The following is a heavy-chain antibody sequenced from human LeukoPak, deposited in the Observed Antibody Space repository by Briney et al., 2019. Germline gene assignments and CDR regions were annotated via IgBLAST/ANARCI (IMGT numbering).Heavy chain of an antibody. CDR2: IYSGGST. CDR3: AYLTGTTDAFDI. Sequence: GGPLRLSCAASGFTVSSNYMSWVRQAPGKGLEWVSVIYSGGSTYYADSVKGRFTISRDNSKNTLYLQMNSLRAEDTAVYYCAYLTGTTDAFDIWGQGTMVTVSS. D-gene: IGHD1-20*01. J-gene: IGHJ3*02. V-gene: IGHV3-53*01. CDR1: GFTVSSNY.